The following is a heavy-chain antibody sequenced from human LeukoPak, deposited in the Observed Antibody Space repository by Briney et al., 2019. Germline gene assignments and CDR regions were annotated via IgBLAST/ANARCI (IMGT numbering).Heavy chain of an antibody. D-gene: IGHD1-26*01. J-gene: IGHJ4*02. Sequence: PGGSLKLSCTASGFTFSNYGMSWVRQAPGKGLEWVAGISGSGISTYYAASFKGRFTISRDTSKNTLFLQMNSLSAEDTALYYCAKDLEAEPSCAFDHWGQGNLVTVLS. CDR3: AKDLEAEPSCAFDH. CDR2: ISGSGIST. V-gene: IGHV3-23*01. CDR1: GFTFSNYG.